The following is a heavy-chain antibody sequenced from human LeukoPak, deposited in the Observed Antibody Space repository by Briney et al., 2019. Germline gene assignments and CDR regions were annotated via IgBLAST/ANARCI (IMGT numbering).Heavy chain of an antibody. D-gene: IGHD6-13*01. CDR3: AREFLTRSSSWHVGPDYYYYGMDV. Sequence: SETLSLTCTVSGGSISSSSYYWGWIRQPPGKGLEWIGSIYYSGSTYYNPSLKSRVTISVDTSKNQFSLKLSSVTAADTAVYYCAREFLTRSSSWHVGPDYYYYGMDVWGQGTTVTVSS. CDR2: IYYSGST. J-gene: IGHJ6*02. CDR1: GGSISSSSYY. V-gene: IGHV4-39*02.